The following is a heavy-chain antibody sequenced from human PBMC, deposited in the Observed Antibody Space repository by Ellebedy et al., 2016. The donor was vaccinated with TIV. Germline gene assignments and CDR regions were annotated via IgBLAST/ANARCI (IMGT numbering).Heavy chain of an antibody. D-gene: IGHD6-13*01. J-gene: IGHJ4*02. Sequence: GESLKISCAASGFTFSSYWMTWVRQAPGKGLEWVANIKQDGSEKYYVGSVKGRFTISRDNAKNSLYLQMNSLRAEDTAVYYCAGAIGAAGSFWGQGTLVTVSS. CDR2: IKQDGSEK. CDR3: AGAIGAAGSF. CDR1: GFTFSSYW. V-gene: IGHV3-7*04.